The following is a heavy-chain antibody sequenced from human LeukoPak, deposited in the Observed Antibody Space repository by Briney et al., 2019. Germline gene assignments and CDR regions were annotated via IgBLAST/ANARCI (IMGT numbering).Heavy chain of an antibody. CDR2: ISGYNDNT. D-gene: IGHD5-12*01. V-gene: IGHV1-18*01. CDR3: ARVGRTIVATMAY. Sequence: ASVKVSCKASGYTFTSYGISWVRQAPGLGLEWMGWISGYNDNTDYAQKFQGRATMTTDTSTSTAYMELRSLRSDDTAVYYCARVGRTIVATMAYWGQGTLVTVSS. J-gene: IGHJ4*02. CDR1: GYTFTSYG.